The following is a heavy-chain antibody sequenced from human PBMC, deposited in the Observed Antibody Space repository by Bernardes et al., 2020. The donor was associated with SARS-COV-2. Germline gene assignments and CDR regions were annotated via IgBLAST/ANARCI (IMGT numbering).Heavy chain of an antibody. CDR1: GFIFTTYS. CDR3: ARPLQKYCSGGSCYSDNDAFDI. J-gene: IGHJ3*02. V-gene: IGHV3-48*01. Sequence: GSLRLSCVGSGFIFTTYSMSWVRQAPGKGLEWLLFISSGGDTIHDADSVRGRFTVSRDDAKNSVYLQMNSLRAEDTAVYYCARPLQKYCSGGSCYSDNDAFDIWGQGTMVTVSS. CDR2: ISSGGDTI. D-gene: IGHD2-15*01.